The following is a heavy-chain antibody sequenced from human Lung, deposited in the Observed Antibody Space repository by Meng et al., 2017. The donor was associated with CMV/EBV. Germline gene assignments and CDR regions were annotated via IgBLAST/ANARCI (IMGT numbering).Heavy chain of an antibody. D-gene: IGHD2-2*01. CDR3: ARGRGYCSSTNCYQNFDY. V-gene: IGHV3-21*01. J-gene: IGHJ4*02. CDR1: GFXFSDYS. Sequence: GGSXRLXCTASGFXFSDYSMSWVRQAPGKWLEWVSSISSSSIHIYYADSTKGRFTISRDNAKKSLYLQMNSLRAEDTAVYYCARGRGYCSSTNCYQNFDYWXQGTLVTVSS. CDR2: ISSSSIHI.